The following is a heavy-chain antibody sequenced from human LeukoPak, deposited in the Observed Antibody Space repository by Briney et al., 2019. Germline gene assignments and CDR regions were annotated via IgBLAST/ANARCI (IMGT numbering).Heavy chain of an antibody. J-gene: IGHJ5*02. CDR3: ARVMMEYSYGRGFDP. CDR2: INHSGST. CDR1: GGSLSDYF. D-gene: IGHD5-18*01. Sequence: SEALSLPCAVDGGSLSDYFWRRIRQPPGKGLEWVGEINHSGSTDYNPSLKGRVTISVDTSKNQFSLKLSSVTAADTAVYYCARVMMEYSYGRGFDPWGQGTLVTVSS. V-gene: IGHV4-34*01.